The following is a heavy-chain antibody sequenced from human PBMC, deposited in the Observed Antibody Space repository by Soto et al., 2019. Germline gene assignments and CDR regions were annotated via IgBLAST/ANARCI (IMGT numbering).Heavy chain of an antibody. Sequence: ASVKVSCKVSGYTLTELSMHWVRQAPGKGLEWMGGFDPEDGETIYAQKFQGRVTMTEDTSTDTAYMELSSLRSEDTAVYYCATYDYGDGRNWFAPSAQRTFVIVSS. CDR2: FDPEDGET. CDR3: ATYDYGDGRNWFAP. CDR1: GYTLTELS. V-gene: IGHV1-24*01. J-gene: IGHJ5*02. D-gene: IGHD4-17*01.